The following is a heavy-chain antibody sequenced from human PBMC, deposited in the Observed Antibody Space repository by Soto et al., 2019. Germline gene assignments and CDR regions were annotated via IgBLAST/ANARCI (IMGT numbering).Heavy chain of an antibody. CDR2: IYASGST. CDR1: GGSSSSYY. V-gene: IGHV4-4*07. D-gene: IGHD3-16*01. Sequence: DTLSLTCTVSGGSSSSYYWNWIRQPAGEGLEWIGHIYASGSTNYNPSLKSRVTMSVDTSKNQFSLKLSSVTAADTAVYYCVRENTGLRQWFDPWGQGTLVTVSS. J-gene: IGHJ5*02. CDR3: VRENTGLRQWFDP.